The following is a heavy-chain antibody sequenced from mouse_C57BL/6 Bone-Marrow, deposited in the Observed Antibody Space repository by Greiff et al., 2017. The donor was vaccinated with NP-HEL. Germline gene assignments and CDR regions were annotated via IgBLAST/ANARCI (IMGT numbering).Heavy chain of an antibody. CDR3: ARATTVVATKAY. CDR1: GYTFTSYW. V-gene: IGHV1-69*01. CDR2: IDPSDSYT. J-gene: IGHJ3*01. Sequence: QVQLQQPGAELVMPGASVKLSCKASGYTFTSYWMHWVKQRPGQGLEWIGEIDPSDSYTNYNQKFKGKSTLTVDKSSSTAYMQLSSLTSEDSAVYYCARATTVVATKAYWGQGTLVTVSA. D-gene: IGHD1-1*01.